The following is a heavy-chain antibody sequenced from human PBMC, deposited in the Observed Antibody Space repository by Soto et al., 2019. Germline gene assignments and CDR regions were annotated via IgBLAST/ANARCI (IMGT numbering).Heavy chain of an antibody. Sequence: SETLSLTCTVSGGSISSYYWSRIRQPPGKGLEWIGYIYYSGSTNYNPSLKSRVTTSVDTSKNQFSLKLSSVTAADTAVYYCARGRRLWFGELLRRYYFDYWGQGTLVTVSS. CDR3: ARGRRLWFGELLRRYYFDY. CDR2: IYYSGST. J-gene: IGHJ4*02. CDR1: GGSISSYY. V-gene: IGHV4-59*01. D-gene: IGHD3-10*01.